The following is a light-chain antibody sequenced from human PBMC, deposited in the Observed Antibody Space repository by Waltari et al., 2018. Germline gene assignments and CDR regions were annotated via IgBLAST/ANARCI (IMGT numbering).Light chain of an antibody. J-gene: IGLJ3*02. Sequence: QSVLTQPPSASGTPGQRVTISCSGSSPTIGRNTLNWYQQLPGTAPKLLIYSNNQRPSGVPDRFSGSKSGTSASLAISGLQSEDEADYYCAAWDDSLNGRVFGGGTKLTVL. CDR1: SPTIGRNT. CDR2: SNN. CDR3: AAWDDSLNGRV. V-gene: IGLV1-44*01.